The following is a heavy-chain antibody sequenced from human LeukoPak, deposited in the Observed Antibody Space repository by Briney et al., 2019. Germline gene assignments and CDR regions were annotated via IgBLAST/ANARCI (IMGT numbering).Heavy chain of an antibody. CDR3: ARDTADGAEGYFDY. Sequence: GGSLRLSCAASGFTFSSYGMHWVRQAPGKGLERVAVIWYDGSNKYYADSVKGRFTISRDNSKNTLYLQMNSLRAEDTAVYYCARDTADGAEGYFDYWGQGTLVTVSS. CDR2: IWYDGSNK. V-gene: IGHV3-33*01. J-gene: IGHJ4*02. CDR1: GFTFSSYG. D-gene: IGHD4-17*01.